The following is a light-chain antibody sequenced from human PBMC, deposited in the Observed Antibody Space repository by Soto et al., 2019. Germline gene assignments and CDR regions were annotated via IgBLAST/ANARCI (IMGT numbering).Light chain of an antibody. CDR2: DAS. CDR3: HQRSSWPFT. Sequence: ELVLTQSPATLSLSPGERATLSCRASQSVSSYLAWYQQKPGQAPRLLIYDASNRATGIPARFSGSGSGTDFTLIISSLEPEDFAVYYCHQRSSWPFTFGPGTKVDIK. CDR1: QSVSSY. V-gene: IGKV3-11*01. J-gene: IGKJ3*01.